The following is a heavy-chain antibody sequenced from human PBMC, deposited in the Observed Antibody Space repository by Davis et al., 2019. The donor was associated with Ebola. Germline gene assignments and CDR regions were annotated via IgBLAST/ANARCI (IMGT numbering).Heavy chain of an antibody. D-gene: IGHD3-3*01. CDR3: AKDKNYDFWSGYPHDAFDI. Sequence: GESLKISCAASGFTFSKYWMNWVRQAPGKGLEWVSAISGSDGSTYYADSVKGRFTISRDNSKNTLYLQMNSLRAEDTAIYYCAKDKNYDFWSGYPHDAFDIWGQGTMVTVSS. J-gene: IGHJ3*02. CDR2: ISGSDGST. CDR1: GFTFSKYW. V-gene: IGHV3-23*01.